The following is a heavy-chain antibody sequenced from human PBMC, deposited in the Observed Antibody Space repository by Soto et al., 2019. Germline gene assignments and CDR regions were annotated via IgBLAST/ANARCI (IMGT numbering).Heavy chain of an antibody. D-gene: IGHD6-25*01. CDR1: GFTFSNYA. Sequence: EVQLLESGGGLVQPGGSLRLSCAASGFTFSNYAMSWVRQAPGQGLDWVSAISGSGGTTYYADSVKGRFTISRDNSKNTLFLQMNCLRAEDAAVYYCAKFFVETGSNSGWAWYFHYWGQGTLVTVSS. CDR2: ISGSGGTT. J-gene: IGHJ4*02. V-gene: IGHV3-23*01. CDR3: AKFFVETGSNSGWAWYFHY.